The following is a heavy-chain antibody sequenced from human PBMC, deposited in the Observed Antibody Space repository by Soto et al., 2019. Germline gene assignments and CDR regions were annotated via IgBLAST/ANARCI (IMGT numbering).Heavy chain of an antibody. Sequence: QVQLVQSGAEVKKPGSSVKVSCKASGGTFSSYAISWVRQAPGQGLEWMGGIITIFGTANYAQKFQGRVTITAEESTSTAYMELGSLRSEDTAVYYCSRVPTVPVYYFDYLGQGALVTVSS. V-gene: IGHV1-69*01. CDR3: SRVPTVPVYYFDY. D-gene: IGHD4-4*01. CDR1: GGTFSSYA. CDR2: IITIFGTA. J-gene: IGHJ4*02.